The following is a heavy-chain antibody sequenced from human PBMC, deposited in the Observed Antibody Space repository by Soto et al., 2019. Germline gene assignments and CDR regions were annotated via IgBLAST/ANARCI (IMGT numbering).Heavy chain of an antibody. V-gene: IGHV1-2*04. CDR1: GYTFTGYY. D-gene: IGHD6-6*01. CDR2: INPNSGGT. CDR3: ARGEQLVYYYYYGMDA. Sequence: ASVKVSCKASGYTFTGYYRHWVRQAPGQGLEWMGWINPNSGGTNYAQKFQGWVTMTRDTSISTAYMELSRLRSDDTAVYYCARGEQLVYYYYYGMDAWGQGTTVTVSS. J-gene: IGHJ6*02.